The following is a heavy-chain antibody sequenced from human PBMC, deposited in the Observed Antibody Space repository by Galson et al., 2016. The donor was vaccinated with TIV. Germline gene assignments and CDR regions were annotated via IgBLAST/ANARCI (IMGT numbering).Heavy chain of an antibody. D-gene: IGHD2-21*01. CDR1: GGSISNPGFY. CDR2: IYYTGLT. CDR3: ARSIPEPHYFDY. Sequence: TLSLTCTVSGGSISNPGFYWSWIRQLPGKGLEWIGYIYYTGLTSFNPSLQSRLSMSVDTSENQFSLKLISVTAADTAVYYCARSIPEPHYFDYWGQGALVTVSS. V-gene: IGHV4-31*03. J-gene: IGHJ4*02.